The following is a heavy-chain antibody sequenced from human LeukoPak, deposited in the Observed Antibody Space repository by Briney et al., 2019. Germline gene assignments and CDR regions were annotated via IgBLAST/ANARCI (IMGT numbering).Heavy chain of an antibody. V-gene: IGHV4-61*02. CDR3: ARDNRTPNYDILTGYNYYFDY. CDR1: GGSISNGTSY. Sequence: SETLSLTCTVSGGSISNGTSYWTWIRQPAGESLEWLGRIYSSGSTNYNPSLKSRVTISADTSKNQFSLTLSSVTAADTAVYYCARDNRTPNYDILTGYNYYFDYWGQGTLVTVSS. CDR2: IYSSGST. D-gene: IGHD3-9*01. J-gene: IGHJ4*02.